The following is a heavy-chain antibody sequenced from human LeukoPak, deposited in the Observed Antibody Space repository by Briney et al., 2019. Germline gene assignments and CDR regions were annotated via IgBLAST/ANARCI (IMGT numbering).Heavy chain of an antibody. Sequence: GGSLRLSCAASGFTFSSYGMHWVRQAPGKGLEWVAVISYDGSNKYYADSVKGRFTISRDNSKNTLYLQMNSLRAEDTAVYYCAREGYCSGGSCYYGMDVWGQGTTVTVSS. CDR2: ISYDGSNK. CDR1: GFTFSSYG. CDR3: AREGYCSGGSCYYGMDV. V-gene: IGHV3-30*19. J-gene: IGHJ6*02. D-gene: IGHD2-15*01.